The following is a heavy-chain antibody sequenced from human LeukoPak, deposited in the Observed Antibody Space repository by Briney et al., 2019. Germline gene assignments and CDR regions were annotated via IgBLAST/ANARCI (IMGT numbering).Heavy chain of an antibody. D-gene: IGHD4-23*01. CDR2: IYYSGST. V-gene: IGHV4-39*01. CDR1: GGSISSSSYY. Sequence: SETLSLTCTVSGGSISSSSYYWVWIRQPPGKGLEWIGSIYYSGSTYYNPSLKSRVTISVDTSKNQFSLKLSSVTAADTAVYYCASHLTVVRDSYGMDVWGQGTTVTVSS. J-gene: IGHJ6*02. CDR3: ASHLTVVRDSYGMDV.